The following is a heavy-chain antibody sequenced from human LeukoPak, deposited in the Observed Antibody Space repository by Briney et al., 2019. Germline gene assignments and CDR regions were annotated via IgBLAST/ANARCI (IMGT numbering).Heavy chain of an antibody. CDR2: INSDGSST. Sequence: GSLRLSCAASGFTFSNYAMNWVRQAPGKGLVWVSRINSDGSSTSYADSVKGRFTISRDNAKNTLYLQMNSLRAEDTAVYYCAKVVARDWFDPWGQGTLVTVSS. D-gene: IGHD5-12*01. J-gene: IGHJ5*02. CDR3: AKVVARDWFDP. V-gene: IGHV3-74*01. CDR1: GFTFSNYA.